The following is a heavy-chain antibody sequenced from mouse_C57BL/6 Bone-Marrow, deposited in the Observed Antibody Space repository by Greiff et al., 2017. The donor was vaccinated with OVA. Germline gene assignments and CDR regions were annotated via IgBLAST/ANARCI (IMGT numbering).Heavy chain of an antibody. D-gene: IGHD2-2*01. V-gene: IGHV1-15*01. J-gene: IGHJ1*03. CDR1: GYTFTDYE. CDR2: IDPETGGT. Sequence: QSGAELVRPGASVTLSCKASGYTFTDYEMHWVKQTPVHGLEWIGAIDPETGGTAYNQKFKGKAILTADKSSSTAYMELRSLTSEDSAVYYCTRWGGYDVWYFDVWGTGTTVTVSS. CDR3: TRWGGYDVWYFDV.